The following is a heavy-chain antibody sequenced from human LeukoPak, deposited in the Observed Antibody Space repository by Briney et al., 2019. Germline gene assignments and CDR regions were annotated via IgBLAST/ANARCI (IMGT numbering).Heavy chain of an antibody. J-gene: IGHJ4*02. CDR3: AGVDSRGWSAFDY. CDR1: GYTFSNYA. D-gene: IGHD6-19*01. CDR2: ISVHNGST. Sequence: GASVKVSCKASGYTFSNYAISWVRHAPGQGLEWMGWISVHNGSTKYAQKLQGRVTMTTDTSTTTAYMELRSLTSDDTAVYFCAGVDSRGWSAFDYWGQGTLVTVFS. V-gene: IGHV1-18*01.